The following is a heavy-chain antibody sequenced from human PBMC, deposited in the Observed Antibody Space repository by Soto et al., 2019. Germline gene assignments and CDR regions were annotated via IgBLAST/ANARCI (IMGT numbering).Heavy chain of an antibody. J-gene: IGHJ3*01. CDR2: LYDVDGP. V-gene: IGHV3-53*01. D-gene: IGHD1-1*01. Sequence: LRLSCAASGLTVSGKKYVAWVRQAPGKGLEWVSALYDVDGPFYSDSVKGRFTTSSDSSKTTVYLQMNDLRPADTAVYYCATWHEREHAYDVWGQGTTVTVSS. CDR1: GLTVSGKKY. CDR3: ATWHEREHAYDV.